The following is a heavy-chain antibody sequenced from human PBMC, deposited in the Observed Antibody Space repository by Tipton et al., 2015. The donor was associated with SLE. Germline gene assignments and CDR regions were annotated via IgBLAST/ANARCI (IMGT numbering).Heavy chain of an antibody. CDR2: IYYSGST. CDR3: ARDRAYTKGSGRAGGWFDP. D-gene: IGHD6-19*01. CDR1: GGSISSQY. V-gene: IGHV4-59*11. Sequence: TLSLTCTVSGGSISSQYWSWLRQPPGKGLEWIGYIYYSGSTNYNPSLPSRVSISVDTSKNQFSLKLTSVTPADTAVYYCARDRAYTKGSGRAGGWFDPWGQGTPVTVSS. J-gene: IGHJ5*02.